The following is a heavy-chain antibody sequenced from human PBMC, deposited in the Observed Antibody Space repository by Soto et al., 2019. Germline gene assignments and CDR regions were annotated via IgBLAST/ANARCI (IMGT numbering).Heavy chain of an antibody. Sequence: PSETLSLTCSVSGASVAGGSYYWSWVRQPPGKGLEWIGYIPSRGRPFYNPSLTSRGTISADTSKNQLSLQLTSVTAADTAVYYFARDTYGGYDFGLWGQGTLLTVSS. V-gene: IGHV4-30-4*01. D-gene: IGHD5-12*01. CDR1: GASVAGGSYY. J-gene: IGHJ5*02. CDR3: ARDTYGGYDFGL. CDR2: IPSRGRP.